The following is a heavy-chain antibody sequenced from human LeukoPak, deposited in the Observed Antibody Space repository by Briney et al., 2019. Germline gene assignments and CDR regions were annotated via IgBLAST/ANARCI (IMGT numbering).Heavy chain of an antibody. CDR3: ARWGGGLRPGGD. J-gene: IGHJ4*02. CDR2: IYYSGST. D-gene: IGHD3-16*01. V-gene: IGHV4-59*08. CDR1: GGSISGYY. Sequence: SETLSLTCNVSGGSISGYYWSWIRQPPGKGLEWIGYIYYSGSTNYNPSLKSRVTISVDTSKNQFSLKLSSVTAADTAVYYCARWGGGLRPGGDWGQGTLVTVSS.